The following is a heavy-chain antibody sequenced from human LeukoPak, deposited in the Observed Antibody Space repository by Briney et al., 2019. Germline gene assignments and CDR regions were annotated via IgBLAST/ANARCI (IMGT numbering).Heavy chain of an antibody. CDR3: ARASDKYDHYFDY. D-gene: IGHD3-3*01. CDR1: GGTFSSYA. J-gene: IGHJ4*02. V-gene: IGHV1-69*05. CDR2: IIPIFGTA. Sequence: ASVKVSCKASGGTFSSYAISWVRQAPGQGLGWMGRIIPIFGTANYAQKFQGRVTITTDEPTSTAYMELSSLRSEDTAVYYCARASDKYDHYFDYWGQGTLVTVSS.